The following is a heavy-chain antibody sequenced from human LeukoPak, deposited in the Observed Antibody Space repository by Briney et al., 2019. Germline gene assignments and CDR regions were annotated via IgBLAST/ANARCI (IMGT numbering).Heavy chain of an antibody. D-gene: IGHD1-26*01. CDR2: IGNSDTST. Sequence: GGSLRLSCAASGFTFSSYAMSWVRQAPGKGLEWVSTIGNSDTSTYYADSVKGRFTISRDNSKNSLYLQMNSLRAEDTAIYYCAKAWDWESNFLFEYWGQGTLATVSS. CDR1: GFTFSSYA. CDR3: AKAWDWESNFLFEY. J-gene: IGHJ4*02. V-gene: IGHV3-23*01.